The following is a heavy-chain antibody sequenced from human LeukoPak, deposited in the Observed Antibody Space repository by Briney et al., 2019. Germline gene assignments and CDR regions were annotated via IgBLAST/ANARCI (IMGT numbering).Heavy chain of an antibody. CDR3: ARESGGDRYYYYYGMDV. CDR2: IYSGGST. Sequence: GGSLRLSCAASGFTVSSNYMSWVRQAPGKGLEWVSVIYSGGSTYYADSVKGRFTISRDNSKNTLYLQMNSLRAEDTAVYYCARESGGDRYYYYYGMDVWGQGTTVTVSS. CDR1: GFTVSSNY. J-gene: IGHJ6*02. D-gene: IGHD4-17*01. V-gene: IGHV3-53*01.